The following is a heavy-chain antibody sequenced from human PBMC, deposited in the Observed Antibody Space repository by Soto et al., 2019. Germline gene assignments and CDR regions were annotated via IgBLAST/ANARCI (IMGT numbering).Heavy chain of an antibody. V-gene: IGHV3-23*01. Sequence: EVQLLESGGGLVQPGGSLRLSCAASGFTFSSYAMSWVRQAPGKGLEWVSAISGSGGSTYYADSVKGRFTISRDNSKKTLYLPMNSLRAEETAVYYCAQSLSSGWYHSVGYWGQGNLVPVSS. CDR1: GFTFSSYA. CDR2: ISGSGGST. CDR3: AQSLSSGWYHSVGY. J-gene: IGHJ4*02. D-gene: IGHD6-19*01.